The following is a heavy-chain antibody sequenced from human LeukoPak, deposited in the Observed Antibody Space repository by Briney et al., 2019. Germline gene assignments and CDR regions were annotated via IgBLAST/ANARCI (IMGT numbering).Heavy chain of an antibody. D-gene: IGHD2-15*01. CDR2: IYHSGST. CDR3: ARALIGGPPGY. CDR1: GGSISSGGYY. J-gene: IGHJ4*02. V-gene: IGHV4-30-2*01. Sequence: SETLSLTCTVSGGSISSGGYYWSWIRQPPGKGLEWIGYIYHSGSTYYNPSLKSRVTISVDRSKNQFSLKLSSVTAADTAVYYCARALIGGPPGYWGQGTLVTVSS.